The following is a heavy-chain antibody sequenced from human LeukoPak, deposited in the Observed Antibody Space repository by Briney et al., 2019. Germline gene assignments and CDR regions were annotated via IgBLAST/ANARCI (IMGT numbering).Heavy chain of an antibody. J-gene: IGHJ2*01. Sequence: PGGSLRLSCAASGFIFSNYDMYWVRQAPGKGPEWVAVMSRDVNHKYYADSVKGRFTISRDNAKNSLYLQMNSLRAEDTAVYYCARVSRYSGSAGYFDLWGRGTLVTVSS. D-gene: IGHD1-26*01. CDR3: ARVSRYSGSAGYFDL. CDR1: GFIFSNYD. V-gene: IGHV3-30*03. CDR2: MSRDVNHK.